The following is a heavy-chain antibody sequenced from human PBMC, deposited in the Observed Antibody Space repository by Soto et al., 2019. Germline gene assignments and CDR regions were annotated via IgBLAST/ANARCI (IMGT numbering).Heavy chain of an antibody. CDR3: ARAPKIVAMGRPFDY. CDR2: INHSGST. D-gene: IGHD5-12*01. J-gene: IGHJ4*02. V-gene: IGHV4-34*01. Sequence: SETLSLPCAVYGGSFSGYSWHWIRQPPGKGLEWIGEINHSGSTNYNPSLKSRVTISLDTSKNQFSLRLTSLTAADTAVDVCARAPKIVAMGRPFDYWGQGILGSVSS. CDR1: GGSFSGYS.